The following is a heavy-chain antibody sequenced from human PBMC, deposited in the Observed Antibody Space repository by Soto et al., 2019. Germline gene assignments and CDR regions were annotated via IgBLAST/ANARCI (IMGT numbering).Heavy chain of an antibody. CDR1: GFTFTDFY. CDR3: AGWGGHDYNY. J-gene: IGHJ4*02. V-gene: IGHV3-7*03. CDR2: IRPDGSET. D-gene: IGHD4-4*01. Sequence: EVQLVQSGGGLVQPGGSLRLSCVGSGFTFTDFYMNWVRQAPGKGLEWVANIRPDGSETNYVESVQGRFTTSRDNAKNSLFLQINSLSADDTAVYYCAGWGGHDYNYWGQGILVTVSS.